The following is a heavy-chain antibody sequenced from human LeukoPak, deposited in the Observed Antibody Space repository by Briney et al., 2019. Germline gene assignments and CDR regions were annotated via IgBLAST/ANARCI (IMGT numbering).Heavy chain of an antibody. D-gene: IGHD6-6*01. V-gene: IGHV3-74*03. J-gene: IGHJ4*02. CDR2: ISSDGSST. CDR3: SRDERVTGRPDIDY. CDR1: GFTFMNHW. Sequence: GGSLRLSCAASGFTFMNHWMHWVRQTPGKGLVWVSRISSDGSSTTYADSVKGRFTISRDNAKNTLYLQMNNLIAEDTAMYYCSRDERVTGRPDIDYWGQGTLVIVSS.